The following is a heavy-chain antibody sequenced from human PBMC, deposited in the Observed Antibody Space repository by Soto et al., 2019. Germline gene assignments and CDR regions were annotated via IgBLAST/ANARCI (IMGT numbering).Heavy chain of an antibody. CDR1: GDSVSSNSAA. V-gene: IGHV6-1*01. D-gene: IGHD1-20*01. CDR3: ARELDNSPPYYYYYGMDV. Sequence: TLSLTCAISGDSVSSNSAAWNWIRQSPSRGLEWLGRTYYRSKWYNDYAVSVKSRITINPDTSKNQFSLQLNSVTPEDTAVYYCARELDNSPPYYYYYGMDVWGQGTTVTVSS. J-gene: IGHJ6*02. CDR2: TYYRSKWYN.